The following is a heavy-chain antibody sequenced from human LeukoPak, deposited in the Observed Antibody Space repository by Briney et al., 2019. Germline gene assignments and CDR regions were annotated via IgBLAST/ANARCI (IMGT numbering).Heavy chain of an antibody. V-gene: IGHV3-48*01. CDR2: ISSSSSTI. CDR3: ARDNRGFVDY. CDR1: GFTFSSYS. Sequence: GDSLRLSCAASGFTFSSYSMNWVRQAPGKGLEWVSYISSSSSTIYYADSVKGRFTISRDNAKNSLYLQMNSLRAEDTAVYYCARDNRGFVDYWGQGTLVTVSS. J-gene: IGHJ4*02. D-gene: IGHD1-14*01.